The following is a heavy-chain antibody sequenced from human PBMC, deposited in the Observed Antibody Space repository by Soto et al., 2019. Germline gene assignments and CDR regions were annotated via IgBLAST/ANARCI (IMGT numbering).Heavy chain of an antibody. V-gene: IGHV3-30*18. D-gene: IGHD2-2*01. CDR3: AKVLGYCSSSSCSREAYYYYGMDV. Sequence: GGSLRLSCAASGFTFSSYGMHWVRQAPGKGLEWVAVISYDGSNKYYADSVKGRFTISRDNSKNTLYLQMNSLRPEDTAAYYCAKVLGYCSSSSCSREAYYYYGMDVWGQGTTVTVSS. CDR1: GFTFSSYG. J-gene: IGHJ6*02. CDR2: ISYDGSNK.